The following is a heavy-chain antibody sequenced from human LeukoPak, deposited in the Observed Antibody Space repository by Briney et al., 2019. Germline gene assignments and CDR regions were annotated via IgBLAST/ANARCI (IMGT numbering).Heavy chain of an antibody. CDR3: AREEGYYDSSGSPHRPLDY. J-gene: IGHJ4*02. CDR1: GGSISSYY. Sequence: SETLSLTCTVSGGSISSYYWSWIRQPAGKGLEWIGRIYTSGSTNYNPSLKSRVTMSVDTSKNQFSLKLSSVTAADTAVYYCAREEGYYDSSGSPHRPLDYWGQGTLVTVSS. CDR2: IYTSGST. V-gene: IGHV4-4*07. D-gene: IGHD3-22*01.